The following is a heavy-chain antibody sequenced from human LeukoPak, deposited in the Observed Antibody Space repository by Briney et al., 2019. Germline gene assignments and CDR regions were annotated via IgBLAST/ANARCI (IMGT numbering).Heavy chain of an antibody. CDR2: MNPNSGNT. Sequence: GASVKVSCKAFGYTFTSYDINWVRQATGQGLEWMGWMNPNSGNTGYAQKFQGRVTMTRNTSISTAYMELSSLRSEDTAVYYCAKALTGYYIGGYYFDYWGQGTLVTVSS. CDR3: AKALTGYYIGGYYFDY. CDR1: GYTFTSYD. V-gene: IGHV1-8*01. J-gene: IGHJ4*02. D-gene: IGHD3-9*01.